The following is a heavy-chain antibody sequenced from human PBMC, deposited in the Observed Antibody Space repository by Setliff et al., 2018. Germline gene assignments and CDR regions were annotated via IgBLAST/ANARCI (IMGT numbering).Heavy chain of an antibody. CDR3: AKEPAVSLTEAVRRTYYDYAMDA. CDR1: GYTFTYFG. Sequence: ASVKVSCKASGYTFTYFGLSWVRQAPGQGLEWMGWISPYNGQTTYAQRFHGRITMTTDTSTDTAYMELRNLRSDDTAIYFCAKEPAVSLTEAVRRTYYDYAMDAWGQGTTVTVSS. CDR2: ISPYNGQT. V-gene: IGHV1-18*01. D-gene: IGHD3-9*01. J-gene: IGHJ6*02.